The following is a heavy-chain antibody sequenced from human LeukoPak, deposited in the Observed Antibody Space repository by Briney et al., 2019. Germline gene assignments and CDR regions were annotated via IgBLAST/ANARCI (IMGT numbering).Heavy chain of an antibody. D-gene: IGHD3-9*01. CDR2: IYCDGSKT. CDR3: ARLPPVLRYFDWYPTFDY. V-gene: IGHV5-51*01. J-gene: IGHJ4*02. CDR1: GYTFTDYW. Sequence: HGESLKISCEGSGYTFTDYWIGWVRQMPGKGLEWMGIIYCDGSKTIYSPSFQSQVTISVDKSISTAYLQWSSLKASDTAMYYCARLPPVLRYFDWYPTFDYWGQGTLVTVSS.